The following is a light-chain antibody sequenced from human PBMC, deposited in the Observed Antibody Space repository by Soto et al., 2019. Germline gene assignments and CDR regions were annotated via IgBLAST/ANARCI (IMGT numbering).Light chain of an antibody. CDR2: GVS. J-gene: IGKJ1*01. CDR3: HQYDSSPKT. CDR1: QSVSSSY. Sequence: EIVLTQSPGTLSLSPGERATLSCRASQSVSSSYLAWYQHKPGQAPRLLISGVSSRATGIPDRFSGSGSGTLFTLTISRLEPEDFAVYYCHQYDSSPKTFGQETKVEIK. V-gene: IGKV3-20*01.